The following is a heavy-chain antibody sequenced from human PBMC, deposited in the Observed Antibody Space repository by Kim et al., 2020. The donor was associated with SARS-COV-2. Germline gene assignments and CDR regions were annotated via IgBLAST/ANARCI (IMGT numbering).Heavy chain of an antibody. J-gene: IGHJ4*02. V-gene: IGHV3-48*04. CDR3: ARARAVPGTMIPDY. CDR2: ISSSSSTI. CDR1: GFTFSSYS. Sequence: GGSLRLSCAASGFTFSSYSMNWVRQAPGKGLEWVSYISSSSSTIYYADSVKGRFTISRDNAKNSLYLQMNSLRAEDTAVYYCARARAVPGTMIPDYWGQGALVTVSS. D-gene: IGHD3-22*01.